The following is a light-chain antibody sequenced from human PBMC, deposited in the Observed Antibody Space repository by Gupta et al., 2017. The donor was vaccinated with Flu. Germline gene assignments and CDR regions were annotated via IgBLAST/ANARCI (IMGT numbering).Light chain of an antibody. V-gene: IGLV2-14*01. CDR1: GGPEY. CDR2: EVT. J-gene: IGLJ2*01. Sequence: GGPEYVSWYQQYPGKVPKLIIYEVTYRPSGISARFSGCKSGNTASLTISGLQPDDEADYCCSSYTGYTIEFGGGTKLTVL. CDR3: SSYTGYTIE.